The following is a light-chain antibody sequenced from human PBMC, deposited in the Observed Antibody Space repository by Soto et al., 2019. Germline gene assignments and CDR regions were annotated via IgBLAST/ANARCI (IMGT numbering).Light chain of an antibody. J-gene: IGKJ2*01. Sequence: DIQMTQSPSSLSASVGGRVTITCRASQSIGIYLNWYQQTPGRAPKLLISAASSLHSGVPSRFSGTGSGTDFTLTISSLQPEDFATYYCQQSHSLPYTFGQGTKLEIK. CDR2: AAS. CDR3: QQSHSLPYT. CDR1: QSIGIY. V-gene: IGKV1-39*01.